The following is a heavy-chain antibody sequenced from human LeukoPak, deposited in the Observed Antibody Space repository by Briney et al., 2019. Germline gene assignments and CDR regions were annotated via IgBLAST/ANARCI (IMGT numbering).Heavy chain of an antibody. D-gene: IGHD2-15*01. CDR3: ARYDYCSGGSCYSPYYYYGMDV. J-gene: IGHJ6*02. CDR2: MNPNSGNT. CDR1: GYTFTSYD. V-gene: IGHV1-8*01. Sequence: ASVKVSCKASGYTFTSYDINWVRQATGQGLEWMGWMNPNSGNTGYAQKFQGRVTMTRNTSISTAYMELSSLRSDDTAVYYCARYDYCSGGSCYSPYYYYGMDVWGQGTTVTVSS.